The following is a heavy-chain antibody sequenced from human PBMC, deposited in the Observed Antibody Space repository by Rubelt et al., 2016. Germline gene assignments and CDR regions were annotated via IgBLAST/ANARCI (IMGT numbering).Heavy chain of an antibody. J-gene: IGHJ4*02. D-gene: IGHD6-19*01. CDR3: ARQGGSGGWYPFDY. V-gene: IGHV4-39*01. CDR2: IYYSGSP. Sequence: QLQLQESGPGLVKPSETLSLTCTVSGGSISGSSNYWGWIRQPPGKGLEWIGTIYYSGSPYYNPSLKSRVTISVDTSKNQFSLKPTSVTAADTACYYCARQGGSGGWYPFDYWGQGTLVTVSS. CDR1: GGSISGSSNY.